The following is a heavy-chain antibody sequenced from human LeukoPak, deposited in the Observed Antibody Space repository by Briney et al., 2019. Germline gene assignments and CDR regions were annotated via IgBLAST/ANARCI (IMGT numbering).Heavy chain of an antibody. Sequence: GESLKISCKGSGYSFTSYWIGWVRQMPGKGLEWMGIIYPGDSDTRYSPSFQGQVTISADKSSSTAYLQWSSLKASDTAMCYCARHSGVCTGGSCHSDFDYWGQGTLVTVSS. D-gene: IGHD2-15*01. CDR2: IYPGDSDT. V-gene: IGHV5-51*01. J-gene: IGHJ4*02. CDR3: ARHSGVCTGGSCHSDFDY. CDR1: GYSFTSYW.